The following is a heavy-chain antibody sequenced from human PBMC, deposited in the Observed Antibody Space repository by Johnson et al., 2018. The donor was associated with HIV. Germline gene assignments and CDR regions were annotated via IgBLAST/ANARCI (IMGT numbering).Heavy chain of an antibody. CDR1: GFTFSSYA. CDR3: VAATGANGLDI. Sequence: VQLVESGGGVVQPGRSLRLSCAASGFTFSSYAMSWVRQAPGKGLEWVSGIGTAGDTYYPASVKGRFTISRVNAKNSLYLQMNSLRAGDTAVYYCVAATGANGLDIWGQGTKVTVSS. V-gene: IGHV3-13*01. J-gene: IGHJ3*02. CDR2: IGTAGDT. D-gene: IGHD1-26*01.